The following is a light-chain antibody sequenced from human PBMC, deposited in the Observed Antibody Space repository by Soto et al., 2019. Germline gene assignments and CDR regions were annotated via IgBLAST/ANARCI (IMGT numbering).Light chain of an antibody. CDR3: QKYGSSPPT. CDR2: GAS. J-gene: IGKJ1*01. Sequence: IVLTQSPGTLSLSPGERTTLSCRASQSISRYLAWYQQKPGQGPRLLIYGASSRATGTPDRFSGSGSGTDFTVTINRLAPEDFALYYCQKYGSSPPTFGQGTKVEIK. V-gene: IGKV3-20*01. CDR1: QSISRY.